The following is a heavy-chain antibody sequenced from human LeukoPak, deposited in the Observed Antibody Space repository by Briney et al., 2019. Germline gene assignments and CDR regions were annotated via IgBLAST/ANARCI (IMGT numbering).Heavy chain of an antibody. CDR3: ARDRGSSWYVSMMDY. D-gene: IGHD6-13*01. CDR2: ISGSGGST. J-gene: IGHJ4*02. CDR1: GFTFSSYA. V-gene: IGHV3-23*01. Sequence: PGGSLRLSCAASGFTFSSYAMSWVRQAPGKGLEWVSAISGSGGSTYYADSVKGRFTISRDNSKNTLYLQMNSLRAEDTAVYYCARDRGSSWYVSMMDYWGQGTLVTVSS.